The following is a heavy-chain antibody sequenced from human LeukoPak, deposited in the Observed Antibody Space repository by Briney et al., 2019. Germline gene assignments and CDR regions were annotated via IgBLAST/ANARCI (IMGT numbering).Heavy chain of an antibody. CDR3: AKDPWLYSSGWYYFDY. CDR2: ISGSGGST. J-gene: IGHJ4*02. V-gene: IGHV3-23*01. CDR1: GFTFSSYA. Sequence: PGGSLRLSCAASGFTFSSYAMSWVRQAPGKGLEWVSAISGSGGSTYYADSVKGRFTISRDNSKNTLYLQMNSLRAEDTAVYYCAKDPWLYSSGWYYFDYWGQGTLVTVSS. D-gene: IGHD6-19*01.